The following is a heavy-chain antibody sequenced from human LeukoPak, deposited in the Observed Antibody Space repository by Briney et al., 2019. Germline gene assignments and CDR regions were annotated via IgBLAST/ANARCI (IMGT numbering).Heavy chain of an antibody. CDR1: GFTFSSSW. CDR3: ASVDTAMVSDYYYYYGMDV. CDR2: INSDGSST. D-gene: IGHD5-18*01. Sequence: GGSLRLSCAASGFTFSSSWMHWVRQAPGKGLVWVSRINSDGSSTIYADSVKGRFTISRDNSKNTLYLQMNSLRAEDTAVYYCASVDTAMVSDYYYYYGMDVWGQGTTVTVSS. J-gene: IGHJ6*02. V-gene: IGHV3-74*01.